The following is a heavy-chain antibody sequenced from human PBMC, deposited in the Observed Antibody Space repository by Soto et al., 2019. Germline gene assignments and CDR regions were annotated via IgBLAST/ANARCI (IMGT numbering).Heavy chain of an antibody. CDR2: INPNSGGT. Sequence: ASVKVSCEASGYTFTGYYMHWVRQAPGQGLEWMGWINPNSGGTNYAQKFQGRVTMTRDTSISTAYMELSRLRSDDPAVYYCARVTYYDFWSGYYYGMDVWGQGTTVTVSS. D-gene: IGHD3-3*01. V-gene: IGHV1-2*02. CDR1: GYTFTGYY. J-gene: IGHJ6*02. CDR3: ARVTYYDFWSGYYYGMDV.